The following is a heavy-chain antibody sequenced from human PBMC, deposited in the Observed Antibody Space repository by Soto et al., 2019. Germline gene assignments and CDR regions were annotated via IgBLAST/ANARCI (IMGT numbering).Heavy chain of an antibody. CDR1: GGSINTFY. CDR2: IFSSGST. Sequence: PSETLSLTCTVSGGSINTFYWSWVRQPAGKGLEWIGRIFSSGSTSINPSLESRVAMSVDRSKNHVSLNLSSLTAADMAVYYCGRQASYSAYNFAHGIQLWSFDFWGQGALVTVSS. D-gene: IGHD5-12*01. CDR3: GRQASYSAYNFAHGIQLWSFDF. V-gene: IGHV4-4*07. J-gene: IGHJ4*02.